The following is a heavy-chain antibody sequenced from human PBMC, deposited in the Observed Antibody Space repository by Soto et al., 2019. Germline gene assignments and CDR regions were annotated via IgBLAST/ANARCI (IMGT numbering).Heavy chain of an antibody. J-gene: IGHJ4*02. CDR2: IKSKTDGGTT. V-gene: IGHV3-15*07. D-gene: IGHD2-15*01. Sequence: EVQLVESGGGLVKPGGSLRLSCAASGVSFSYVWMNWVRQAPGKGLEWVGRIKSKTDGGTTVYAAPVKGRFTISRDDSTNTLYLQMNSLKTEDTAVYYCCTGRDDLLYWGQGTLVTVSS. CDR3: CTGRDDLLY. CDR1: GVSFSYVW.